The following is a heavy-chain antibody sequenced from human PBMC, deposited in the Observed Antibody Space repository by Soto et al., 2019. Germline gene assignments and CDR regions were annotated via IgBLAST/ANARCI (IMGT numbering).Heavy chain of an antibody. V-gene: IGHV1-3*01. CDR2: INAGNGNT. Sequence: ASVKVSCKASGYTFTSYAMHWVRQAPGQRLEWMGWINAGNGNTKYSQKFQGRVTITRDTSASTAYMELSSLRSEDTAVYYCARAYSSSSLYYNYYYMDAWGKGTKVTV. D-gene: IGHD6-6*01. CDR3: ARAYSSSSLYYNYYYMDA. CDR1: GYTFTSYA. J-gene: IGHJ6*03.